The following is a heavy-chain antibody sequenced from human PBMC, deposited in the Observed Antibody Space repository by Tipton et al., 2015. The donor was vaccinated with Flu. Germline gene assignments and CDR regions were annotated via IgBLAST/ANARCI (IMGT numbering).Heavy chain of an antibody. J-gene: IGHJ4*02. Sequence: QLVQSGGGLVQPGGSLRLSCAASGFTVSSNYMNWVRQAPGKGLEWVSLIYRDGTTYYADSVKGRFTASRDISKNTLYLQMNSLRAEDTAVYYCARDPDAYYYDSDDYFFDYWGQGTLVTVSS. CDR1: GFTVSSNY. V-gene: IGHV3-66*02. CDR3: ARDPDAYYYDSDDYFFDY. CDR2: IYRDGTT. D-gene: IGHD3-22*01.